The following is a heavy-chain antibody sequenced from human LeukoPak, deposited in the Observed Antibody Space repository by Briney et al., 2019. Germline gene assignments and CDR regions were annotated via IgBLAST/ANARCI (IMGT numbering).Heavy chain of an antibody. Sequence: ASETLSLTCAVYGGSFSGYYWSWIRQPPGKGLEWIGEINHSGSTNCNPSLKSRVTISVDTSKNQFSLKLSSVTAADTAVYYCARDLGYYDSSGYPLGYWGQGTLVTVSS. CDR2: INHSGST. D-gene: IGHD3-22*01. CDR1: GGSFSGYY. V-gene: IGHV4-34*01. CDR3: ARDLGYYDSSGYPLGY. J-gene: IGHJ4*02.